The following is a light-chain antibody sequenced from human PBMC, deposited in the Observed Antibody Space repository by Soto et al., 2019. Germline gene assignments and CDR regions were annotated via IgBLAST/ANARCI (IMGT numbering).Light chain of an antibody. CDR2: GAS. Sequence: SPGTLSLYKRESATLSCRASQSISSNLAWYQQKPGQAPRLLTYGASTRATGIPARFSGSGSGTEFTLTISSLQPEDFALYCCQQYYNWPRTFCQGTKV. J-gene: IGKJ1*01. CDR1: QSISSN. CDR3: QQYYNWPRT. V-gene: IGKV3-15*01.